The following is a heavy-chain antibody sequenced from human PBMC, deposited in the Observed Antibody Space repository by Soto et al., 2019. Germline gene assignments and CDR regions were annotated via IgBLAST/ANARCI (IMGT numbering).Heavy chain of an antibody. V-gene: IGHV2-5*02. CDR3: ANSRCGGASLQSYSSHYYYGMDV. CDR1: GFSLNTGGLG. D-gene: IGHD2-21*01. J-gene: IGHJ6*02. Sequence: QITLKESGPALVKPTQTLTLTCTFSGFSLNTGGLGVGWIRQPPGKALEWLALIYWDGDKRYSPSLKSRLSITNDTDTNQVVLTITDMDPMDTGTYYCANSRCGGASLQSYSSHYYYGMDVWGQGTTVTVSS. CDR2: IYWDGDK.